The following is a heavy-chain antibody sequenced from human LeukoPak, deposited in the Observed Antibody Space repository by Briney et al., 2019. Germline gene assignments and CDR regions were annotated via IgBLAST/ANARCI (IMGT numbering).Heavy chain of an antibody. J-gene: IGHJ4*02. CDR2: INPNDGDT. V-gene: IGHV1-2*02. Sequence: EASVKVSCKASGYTFTDYYMHWVRQAPGQGFEWMGWINPNDGDTNYAQKFQGRVTMTRDTSISTAHMEVSRLRSGVTAVYYCARANFLYCSSSTCLFDYWGQGTLVTVSS. CDR1: GYTFTDYY. CDR3: ARANFLYCSSSTCLFDY. D-gene: IGHD2-2*01.